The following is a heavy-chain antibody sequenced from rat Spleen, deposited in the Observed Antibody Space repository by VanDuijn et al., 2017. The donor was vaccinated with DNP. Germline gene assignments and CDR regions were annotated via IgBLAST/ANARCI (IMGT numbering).Heavy chain of an antibody. CDR1: GFIFSNYW. CDR2: ITNPDDNT. V-gene: IGHV5-31*01. D-gene: IGHD3-8*01. Sequence: EVQLVESGGGPVQPGRSLKLSCVASGFIFSNYWMTWIRQAPGKGLEWVASITNPDDNTYYPDSVKGRFSLSRDNAKSTLYLQMASLRSEDTATYYCAREFPWAHYFDYWGQGVMVTVSS. CDR3: AREFPWAHYFDY. J-gene: IGHJ2*01.